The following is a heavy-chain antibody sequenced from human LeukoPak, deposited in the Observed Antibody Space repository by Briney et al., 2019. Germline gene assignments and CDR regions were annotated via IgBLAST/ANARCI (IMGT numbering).Heavy chain of an antibody. CDR2: ISYSRDT. J-gene: IGHJ4*02. D-gene: IGHD3-22*01. Sequence: PSETLSLTCTVSGGPITSNSHYWGWIRQPPGKGLEWIGSISYSRDTHYNPSLKSRVTLSVDTSKSQFSLNLSSLTAADTAVFYCARQPHYYDTSAYYPSHFDYWGLGTLVTVAS. CDR3: ARQPHYYDTSAYYPSHFDY. CDR1: GGPITSNSHY. V-gene: IGHV4-39*01.